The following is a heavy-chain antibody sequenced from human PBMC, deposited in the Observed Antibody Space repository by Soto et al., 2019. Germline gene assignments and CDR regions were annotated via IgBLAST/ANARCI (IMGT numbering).Heavy chain of an antibody. D-gene: IGHD6-13*01. CDR1: GYTFTSYG. J-gene: IGHJ5*02. CDR2: ISAYNGNT. V-gene: IGHV1-18*01. Sequence: QVQLVQSGAEVKKPGASVKVSCKASGYTFTSYGISWVRQAPGQGLEWMGWISAYNGNTNYAPKLQGRVTMTTDTSTRTAYMELRSLRSDDTAVYDCARLIAAAGTWWFDPWGQGTLVTVSS. CDR3: ARLIAAAGTWWFDP.